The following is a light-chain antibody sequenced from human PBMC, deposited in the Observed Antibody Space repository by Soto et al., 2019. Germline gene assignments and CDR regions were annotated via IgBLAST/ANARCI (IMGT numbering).Light chain of an antibody. CDR3: AAWDASLSGPV. CDR1: TSNIGTNY. Sequence: QSVLTQPPSASGTPGQSVTISCTGSTSNIGTNYVYWYQQLPGTAPKLLIYRNDQRPSGVPDRFSASNSGASASLAITGLRSEDEADYYCAAWDASLSGPVFGGGTKVTVL. CDR2: RND. J-gene: IGLJ3*02. V-gene: IGLV1-47*01.